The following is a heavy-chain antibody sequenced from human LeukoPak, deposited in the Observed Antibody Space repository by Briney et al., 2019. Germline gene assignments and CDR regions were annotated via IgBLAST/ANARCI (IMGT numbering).Heavy chain of an antibody. D-gene: IGHD3-22*01. Sequence: GASAKVSCKASGYTFTSFYIHWVRQAPGLGLEWMAIINPSGGTTRYAQKFQGRVTMTRDTSTSTVYMELSSLRSEDTAVYYCARDARPSYDTSGYYFPADYWGQGTLVTVSS. J-gene: IGHJ4*02. CDR1: GYTFTSFY. CDR3: ARDARPSYDTSGYYFPADY. V-gene: IGHV1-46*01. CDR2: INPSGGTT.